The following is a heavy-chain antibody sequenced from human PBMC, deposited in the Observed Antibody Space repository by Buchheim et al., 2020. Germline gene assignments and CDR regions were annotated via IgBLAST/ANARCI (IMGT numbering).Heavy chain of an antibody. J-gene: IGHJ4*02. CDR2: ISYDGSNK. CDR1: GFSFSSYG. CDR3: ATSSGTTVY. Sequence: QVQLVESGGGVVQPGRSLRLSCAASGFSFSSYGMHWVRQAPGKGLEWVSFISYDGSNKYYADSVKGRFTISRDNSKNTLYLQVNSLRVEDTAVFYCATSSGTTVYWGQGTL. V-gene: IGHV3-30*03. D-gene: IGHD1-7*01.